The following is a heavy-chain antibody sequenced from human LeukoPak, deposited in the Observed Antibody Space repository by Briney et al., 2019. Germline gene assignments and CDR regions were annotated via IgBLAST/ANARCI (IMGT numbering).Heavy chain of an antibody. J-gene: IGHJ3*02. CDR2: ISAYNGNT. CDR3: ARVRGNSGAFDI. Sequence: ASVKVSCKASGYTFTGYYMHWVRQAPGQGLEWMGWISAYNGNTNYAQKLQGRVTMTTDTSTSTAYMELRSLRSDDTAVYYCARVRGNSGAFDIWGQGTMVTVSS. V-gene: IGHV1-18*04. D-gene: IGHD4-23*01. CDR1: GYTFTGYY.